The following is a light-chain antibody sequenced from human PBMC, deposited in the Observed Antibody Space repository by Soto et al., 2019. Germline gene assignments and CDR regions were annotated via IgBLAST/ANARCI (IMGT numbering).Light chain of an antibody. Sequence: TVVTQESSLTVSPGETVTLTCASSTGAVTSAYYPSWFQQKPGQAPRALIYSTDNKDSCTPARFSGSILGDKAALTVSGVQPEDEADYYCLLSYGGSQVFGGGTQLTV. CDR1: TGAVTSAYY. V-gene: IGLV7-43*01. CDR2: STD. J-gene: IGLJ2*01. CDR3: LLSYGGSQV.